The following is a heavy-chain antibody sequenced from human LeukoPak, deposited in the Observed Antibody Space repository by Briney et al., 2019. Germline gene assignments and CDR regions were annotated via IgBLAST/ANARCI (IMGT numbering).Heavy chain of an antibody. CDR2: IIPIFGTA. Sequence: SVKVSCKASGGTFSSYAISWVRQAPGQRLEWMGGIIPIFGTANYAQKFQGRVTITADESTSTAYMELSSLRSEDTAVYYCAREGTVANLKRYFDYWGQGTLVTVSS. CDR1: GGTFSSYA. V-gene: IGHV1-69*01. D-gene: IGHD6-19*01. CDR3: AREGTVANLKRYFDY. J-gene: IGHJ4*02.